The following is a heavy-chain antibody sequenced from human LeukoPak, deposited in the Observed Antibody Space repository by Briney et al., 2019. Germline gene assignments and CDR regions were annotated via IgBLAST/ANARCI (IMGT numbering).Heavy chain of an antibody. CDR3: ARDSAGNDY. J-gene: IGHJ4*02. CDR2: IKQDGSEK. D-gene: IGHD6-13*01. CDR1: GFTFSTYW. Sequence: QPGGSLRLSCAASGFTFSTYWMSWVRQAPGKGLEWVANIKQDGSEKYYVDSVKGRFTISRGNAKNSLYLQMNSLRAEDTAMYYCARDSAGNDYWGQGTLVTVSS. V-gene: IGHV3-7*01.